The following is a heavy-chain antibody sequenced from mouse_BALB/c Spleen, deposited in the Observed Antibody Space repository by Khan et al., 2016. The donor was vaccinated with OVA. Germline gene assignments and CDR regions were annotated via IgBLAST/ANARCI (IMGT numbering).Heavy chain of an antibody. D-gene: IGHD2-13*01. CDR3: ARIDGGDFDY. CDR1: GYSFTGYF. V-gene: IGHV1-20*02. J-gene: IGHJ4*01. Sequence: VQLKQSGPELVKPGASVKISCKASGYSFTGYFMHWVMQRPGKSLEWIGRINPHFGETFYTQKFVDKATLTVDDSSRTAYLELQNLATEDSAIDYCARIDGGDFDYWGQGTTVTVSS. CDR2: INPHFGET.